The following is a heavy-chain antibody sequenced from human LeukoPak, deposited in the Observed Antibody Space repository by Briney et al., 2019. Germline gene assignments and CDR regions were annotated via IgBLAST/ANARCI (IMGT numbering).Heavy chain of an antibody. J-gene: IGHJ4*02. V-gene: IGHV1-2*02. D-gene: IGHD4-17*01. CDR3: ARDWEDYGDPLYYFDY. CDR2: INPNSGGT. Sequence: ASVKVSCKTSGYTFTGYYMHWVRQAPGQGLEWMGWINPNSGGTNYAQKFQGRVTMTRDTSISTAYMELSRLRSDDTAVYYCARDWEDYGDPLYYFDYWGQGTLVTVSS. CDR1: GYTFTGYY.